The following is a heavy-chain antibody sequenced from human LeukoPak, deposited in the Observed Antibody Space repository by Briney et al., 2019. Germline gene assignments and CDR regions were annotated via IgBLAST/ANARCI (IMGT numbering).Heavy chain of an antibody. Sequence: SETLSLTCAVYGGSFSGYYWSWIRQPPGKGLEWIGEINHSGGTNYNPSLKSRVTISVGTSKNQFSLKLSSVTAADTAVYYCARAVGANFDYWGQGTLVTVSS. V-gene: IGHV4-34*01. D-gene: IGHD1-26*01. J-gene: IGHJ4*02. CDR1: GGSFSGYY. CDR3: ARAVGANFDY. CDR2: INHSGGT.